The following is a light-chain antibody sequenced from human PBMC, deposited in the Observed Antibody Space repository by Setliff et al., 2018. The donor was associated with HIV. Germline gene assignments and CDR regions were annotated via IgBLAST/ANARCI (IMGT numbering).Light chain of an antibody. V-gene: IGLV2-8*01. CDR3: SSYTGRFYF. J-gene: IGLJ1*01. CDR2: EVN. CDR1: SSDVGGYNY. Sequence: QSALTQPPSASGSPGQSVTISCTGTSSDVGGYNYVSWYQHHPDKAPKLIIYEVNKRPSGIPDRFFGSKSGNTAFLTVSGLQAEDEADYFCSSYTGRFYFFGSGTKV.